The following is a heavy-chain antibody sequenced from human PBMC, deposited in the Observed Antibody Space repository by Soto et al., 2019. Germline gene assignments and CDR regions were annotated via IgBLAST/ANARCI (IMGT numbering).Heavy chain of an antibody. D-gene: IGHD3-22*01. Sequence: SETLSLTCTVSGGSISDSYWSWIRQPAGKGLEWIGRIYSSGSTNYNPSLKSRVTMSADTSKNQFSLNLGSVTAADTAVYYCARDSSDYYYLFDLWGQGTLVTVSS. CDR2: IYSSGST. CDR3: ARDSSDYYYLFDL. CDR1: GGSISDSY. J-gene: IGHJ4*01. V-gene: IGHV4-4*07.